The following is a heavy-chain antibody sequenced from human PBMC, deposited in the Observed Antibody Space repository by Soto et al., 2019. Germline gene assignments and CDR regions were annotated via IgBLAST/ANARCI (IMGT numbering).Heavy chain of an antibody. J-gene: IGHJ4*02. CDR1: GFTFSDYA. V-gene: IGHV3-30-3*01. CDR2: ISDDGINK. Sequence: QVQLVESGGGVVQPGRSLRLSCSASGFTFSDYAIHWVRQAPGKGLEWVAVISDDGINKYTADSVKGRFIISRDNSKNTVFLQMSNLGPEDTAVYYCARRLTTSVTAMGYWGQGTLVTVSS. CDR3: ARRLTTSVTAMGY. D-gene: IGHD4-17*01.